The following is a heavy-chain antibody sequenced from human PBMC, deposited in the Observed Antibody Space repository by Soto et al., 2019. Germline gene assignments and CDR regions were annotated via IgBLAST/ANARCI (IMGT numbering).Heavy chain of an antibody. D-gene: IGHD3-3*01. V-gene: IGHV1-69*05. CDR1: GGTFSSYA. Sequence: QVQLVQSGAEVKKPGSSVKVSCKASGGTFSSYAISWVRQAPGQGLEWMGGIIPIFGTANYAQKFQGRVTITSDESTSTPYMELSSPRSENTAVYYCASLKGVAPRGYYYYGMDVLGQGTTVTVSS. CDR2: IIPIFGTA. CDR3: ASLKGVAPRGYYYYGMDV. J-gene: IGHJ6*02.